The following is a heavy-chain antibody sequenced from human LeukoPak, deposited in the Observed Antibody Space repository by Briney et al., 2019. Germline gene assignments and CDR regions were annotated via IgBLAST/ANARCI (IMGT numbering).Heavy chain of an antibody. CDR1: GYTLTGYY. D-gene: IGHD6-19*01. Sequence: GASVKVSCKASGYTLTGYYMHWVRQAPGQGLEWMGWINPNSGGTNYAQRFQGWVTMTRDTSISTAYMELSRLRSDDTAVYYCARGTGYSSGWLGYWGQGTLVTVSS. CDR3: ARGTGYSSGWLGY. J-gene: IGHJ4*02. CDR2: INPNSGGT. V-gene: IGHV1-2*04.